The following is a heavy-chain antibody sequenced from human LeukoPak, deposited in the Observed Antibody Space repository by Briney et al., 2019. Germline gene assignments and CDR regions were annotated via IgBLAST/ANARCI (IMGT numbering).Heavy chain of an antibody. CDR1: GFTFSSYG. V-gene: IGHV3-33*01. Sequence: GGSLRLSCAASGFTFSSYGMHWVRQAPGKGLEWVAVIWYDGSNKYYADSVKGRFTISRDNSKNTLYLQMNSLRAEDTAVYYCARDPSQYCSSTSCLLEGSMDVWGKGTTATVSS. CDR2: IWYDGSNK. J-gene: IGHJ6*04. D-gene: IGHD2-2*01. CDR3: ARDPSQYCSSTSCLLEGSMDV.